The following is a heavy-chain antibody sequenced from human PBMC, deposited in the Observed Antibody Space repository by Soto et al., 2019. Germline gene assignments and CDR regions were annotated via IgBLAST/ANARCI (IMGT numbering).Heavy chain of an antibody. V-gene: IGHV1-18*04. J-gene: IGHJ4*02. Sequence: QVHLVQSGAEVKKPGASVKVSCKASDYSFTSYGISWVRQAPGQGLEWMGWISAYNGNTDYAQKAQGRVTLTTVTSTSKGYMELRRLRSDDTGVYYCGRDGYCCARYFDYRGPGTLVTGSS. CDR1: DYSFTSYG. D-gene: IGHD3-22*01. CDR2: ISAYNGNT. CDR3: GRDGYCCARYFDY.